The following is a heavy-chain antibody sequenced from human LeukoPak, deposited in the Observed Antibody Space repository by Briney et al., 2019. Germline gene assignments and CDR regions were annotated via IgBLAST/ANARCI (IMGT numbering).Heavy chain of an antibody. V-gene: IGHV1-69*04. CDR2: IIPILGIA. D-gene: IGHD3-10*02. Sequence: SVKVSCKASGGTFSSYAISWVRQAPGQGLEWMGRIIPILGIANYAQKFQGRVTITADKSTSTAYMELSSLRSEDTAVYYCASFRGTTFGAFDIWGQGTMVTVSP. CDR3: ASFRGTTFGAFDI. CDR1: GGTFSSYA. J-gene: IGHJ3*02.